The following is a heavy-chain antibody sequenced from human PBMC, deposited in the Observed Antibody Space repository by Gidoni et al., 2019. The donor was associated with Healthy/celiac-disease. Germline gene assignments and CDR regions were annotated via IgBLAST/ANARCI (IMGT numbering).Heavy chain of an antibody. Sequence: QLQLQESGPGLVKPSETLSLTCTVSGGSISSSSYYWGWIRQPPGKGLEWIGSIYYSGSTYYNPSLKSRVTISVDTSKNQFSLKLSSVTAADTAVYYCALVRYDYVWGSSRYGMDVWGQGTTVTVSS. CDR3: ALVRYDYVWGSSRYGMDV. V-gene: IGHV4-39*01. D-gene: IGHD3-16*01. CDR2: IYYSGST. CDR1: GGSISSSSYY. J-gene: IGHJ6*02.